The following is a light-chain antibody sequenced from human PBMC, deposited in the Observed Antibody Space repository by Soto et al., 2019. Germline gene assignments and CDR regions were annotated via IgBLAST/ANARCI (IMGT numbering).Light chain of an antibody. J-gene: IGKJ2*01. CDR3: QQYGSSPPYT. CDR2: AAS. Sequence: EIVLTQSPGTLSLSPGERATLSCRASRSFASSYLGWYQQKPGQAPRLLIYAASSRATGIPDRFNGSGSGTDFTLTISRLEPEDSAVYYCQQYGSSPPYTFGQGSKLEI. V-gene: IGKV3-20*01. CDR1: RSFASSY.